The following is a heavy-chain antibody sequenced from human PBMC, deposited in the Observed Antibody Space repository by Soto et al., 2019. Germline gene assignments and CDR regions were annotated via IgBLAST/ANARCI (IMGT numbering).Heavy chain of an antibody. CDR3: ARERARYGMDV. V-gene: IGHV1-3*01. Sequence: ASVKFSCKASGYTFTSYAMHWVRQAPGQMLECMVWINAGNGNTKYXXKFQGRVXXTRDTSASTAXMELSXLRSEDTAVYYCARERARYGMDVWRQGTTVTVSS. CDR1: GYTFTSYA. CDR2: INAGNGNT. J-gene: IGHJ6*02.